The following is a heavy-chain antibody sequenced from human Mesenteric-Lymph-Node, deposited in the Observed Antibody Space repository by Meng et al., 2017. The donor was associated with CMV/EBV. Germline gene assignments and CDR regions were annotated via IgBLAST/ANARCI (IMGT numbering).Heavy chain of an antibody. J-gene: IGHJ6*02. CDR1: GGIFSSYS. CDR2: IDPSGGST. V-gene: IGHV1-46*01. D-gene: IGHD3-22*01. Sequence: ASVKVSCKASGGIFSSYSISWVRQAPGQGLEWLGIIDPSGGSTNYAQRFQGRVIMTRDASGTTVYMELSSLRSEDTAVYYCAREVYDTSNCQAYYYGMDVWGQGTTVTVSS. CDR3: AREVYDTSNCQAYYYGMDV.